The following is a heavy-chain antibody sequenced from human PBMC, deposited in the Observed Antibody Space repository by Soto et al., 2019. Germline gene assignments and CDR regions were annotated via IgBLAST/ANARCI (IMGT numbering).Heavy chain of an antibody. D-gene: IGHD5-12*01. CDR3: ARVRRDGYNYFGYYFDY. Sequence: SETLSLTCTVSGGSISSYYWSWIRQPPGKGLEWIGYIYYSGNTNYNPSLKSRVTISVDTSKNQFSLKLSSVTAADTAVYYCARVRRDGYNYFGYYFDYWGQGTLVTVSS. V-gene: IGHV4-59*01. J-gene: IGHJ4*02. CDR1: GGSISSYY. CDR2: IYYSGNT.